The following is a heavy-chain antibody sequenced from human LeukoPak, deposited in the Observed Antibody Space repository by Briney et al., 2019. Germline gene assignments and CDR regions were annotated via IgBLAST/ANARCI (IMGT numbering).Heavy chain of an antibody. CDR2: ISYDGSNK. J-gene: IGHJ5*02. Sequence: PGGSLRLSCAASGLTFSSYAMHWVRQAPGKGLEWVAVISYDGSNKYYADSVKGRFTISRDNSKNTLYLQMNSLRAEDTAVYYCAKGPYDYVWGSYRYGWFDPWGQGTLVTVSS. V-gene: IGHV3-30-3*01. CDR3: AKGPYDYVWGSYRYGWFDP. D-gene: IGHD3-16*02. CDR1: GLTFSSYA.